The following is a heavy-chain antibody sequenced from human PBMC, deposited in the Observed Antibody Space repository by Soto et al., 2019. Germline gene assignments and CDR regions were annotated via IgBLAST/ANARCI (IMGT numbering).Heavy chain of an antibody. J-gene: IGHJ6*02. CDR2: INAGNGNT. V-gene: IGHV1-3*01. CDR1: GYTFTSYA. CDR3: AVEEVSYSSGWQDYYYYGMDV. D-gene: IGHD6-19*01. Sequence: GASVKVSCKASGYTFTSYAMHWVRQAPGQRLEWMGWINAGNGNTKYSQKFQGRVTITRDTSASTAYMELSSLRSEDTAVYYCAVEEVSYSSGWQDYYYYGMDVWGQGTTVTVSS.